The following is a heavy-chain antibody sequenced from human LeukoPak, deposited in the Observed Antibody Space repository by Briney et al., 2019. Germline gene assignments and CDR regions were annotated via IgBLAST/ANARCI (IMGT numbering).Heavy chain of an antibody. V-gene: IGHV3-30*04. Sequence: GGSLRLSCAASGFTFSSYAMHWVRQAPGKGLEWVAVISYDGSNKYYADSVKGRFTISRDNSKNTLYLQMNSLRAEDTAVYYCARDGPDTSVDYWGQGTLVTVSS. CDR1: GFTFSSYA. CDR2: ISYDGSNK. D-gene: IGHD1-26*01. CDR3: ARDGPDTSVDY. J-gene: IGHJ4*02.